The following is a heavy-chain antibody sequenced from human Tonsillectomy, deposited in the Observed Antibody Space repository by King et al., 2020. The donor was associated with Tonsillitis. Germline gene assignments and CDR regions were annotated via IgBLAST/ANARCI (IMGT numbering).Heavy chain of an antibody. CDR3: AKDLSDRGLSSYYHYGMDV. V-gene: IGHV3-30*18. J-gene: IGHJ6*02. CDR1: GFTFSSYG. CDR2: ISYDGSHK. Sequence: VQLVESGGGVVQPGRSLRLSCAASGFTFSSYGMHWVRQAPGKGLEWVAVISYDGSHKFYADSVKGRFTISRDNSKNTLYLQMNSLRAEDTAVYYCAKDLSDRGLSSYYHYGMDVWGQGTTVTVSS. D-gene: IGHD3-16*01.